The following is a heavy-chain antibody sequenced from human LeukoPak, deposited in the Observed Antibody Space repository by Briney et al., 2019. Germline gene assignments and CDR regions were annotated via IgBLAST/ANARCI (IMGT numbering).Heavy chain of an antibody. Sequence: GASVKVSCKASGYTFTSYGISWVRQAPGQGLEWMGWISAYNGNTNYAQKLQGRVTMTTDTSTSTAYMELGSLRSDDTAVYYCARGQKYRSGYTVTELGSGYFDYWGQGPLVTVSS. CDR1: GYTFTSYG. CDR2: ISAYNGNT. V-gene: IGHV1-18*01. J-gene: IGHJ4*02. CDR3: ARGQKYRSGYTVTELGSGYFDY. D-gene: IGHD5-18*01.